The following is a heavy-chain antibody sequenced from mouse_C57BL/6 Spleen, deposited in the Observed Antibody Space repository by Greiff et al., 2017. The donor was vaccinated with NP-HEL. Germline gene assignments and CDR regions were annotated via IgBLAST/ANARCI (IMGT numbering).Heavy chain of an antibody. D-gene: IGHD4-1*01. CDR1: GYTFTSYW. V-gene: IGHV1-69*01. J-gene: IGHJ1*03. CDR2: IDPSDSYT. Sequence: VQLQQSGAELVMPGASVKLSCKASGYTFTSYWMHWVKQRPGQGLEWIGEIDPSDSYTNYNQKFKGKSTLTVDKSSSTAYMQLSSLTSEDSAVYYCARTTNWDGYWYFDVWGTGTTVTVSS. CDR3: ARTTNWDGYWYFDV.